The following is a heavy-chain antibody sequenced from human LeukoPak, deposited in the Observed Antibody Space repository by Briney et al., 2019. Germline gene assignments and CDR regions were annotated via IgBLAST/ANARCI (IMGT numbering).Heavy chain of an antibody. CDR1: GFTFSSYA. J-gene: IGHJ4*02. CDR2: ISGSGVRT. D-gene: IGHD3-22*01. Sequence: GGSLRLSCAASGFTFSSYAMSWVRQAPGKGLEWVSGISGSGVRTDYADSVKGRFTISRDNSKNTLYVQMNDLRAEDTAVYYCAKKAGYYDSSGYYEFDYWGQGTLVTVSS. V-gene: IGHV3-23*01. CDR3: AKKAGYYDSSGYYEFDY.